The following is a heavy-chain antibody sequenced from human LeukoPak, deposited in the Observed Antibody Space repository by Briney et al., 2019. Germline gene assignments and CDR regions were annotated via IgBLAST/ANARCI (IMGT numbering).Heavy chain of an antibody. Sequence: PGASVKVSCKASGYTFTSYDINWVRQATGQGLEWLGWMNPNSGNTGYAQKFQGRVTMTRNTSISTAYMELSSLRSEDTAVYYCARGYGSGSYFSNWFDPWGQGTLVTVSS. V-gene: IGHV1-8*01. J-gene: IGHJ5*02. D-gene: IGHD3-10*01. CDR1: GYTFTSYD. CDR3: ARGYGSGSYFSNWFDP. CDR2: MNPNSGNT.